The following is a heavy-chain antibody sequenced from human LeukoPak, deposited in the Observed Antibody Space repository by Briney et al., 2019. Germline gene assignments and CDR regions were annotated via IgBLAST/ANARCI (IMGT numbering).Heavy chain of an antibody. V-gene: IGHV1-8*01. CDR2: MNPNSGNT. CDR1: GYTFTSYD. D-gene: IGHD3-16*01. CDR3: ARSRFGTRDAFDI. Sequence: GASVKVSCKASGYTFTSYDINWVRQATGQGLEWMGWMNPNSGNTGYAQKFQGRVTKTRNTSISTAYMELSSLRSEDTAVYYCARSRFGTRDAFDIWGQGTMVTVSS. J-gene: IGHJ3*02.